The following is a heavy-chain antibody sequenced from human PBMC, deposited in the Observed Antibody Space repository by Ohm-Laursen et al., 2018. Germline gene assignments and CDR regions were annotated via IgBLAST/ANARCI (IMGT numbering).Heavy chain of an antibody. D-gene: IGHD4-11*01. CDR2: INPSGGRT. Sequence: ALVKVSCKASGYPLTSYYMHWVRQVPGQGLEWMGIINPSGGRTSYAQKFQGRVAMTSDTSTNTVYMEVTNLRSEDTAVYYCARSYSNFAWFDPWGQGTLVTVSS. CDR3: ARSYSNFAWFDP. CDR1: GYPLTSYY. V-gene: IGHV1-46*01. J-gene: IGHJ5*02.